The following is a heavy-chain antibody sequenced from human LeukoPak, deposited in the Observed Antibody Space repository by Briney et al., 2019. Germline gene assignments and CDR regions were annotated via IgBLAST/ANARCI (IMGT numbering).Heavy chain of an antibody. CDR2: INEDGSVK. CDR1: GGTFSAYW. CDR3: AKVPRDSDCY. J-gene: IGHJ4*02. Sequence: PGGSLRLSCAVSGGTFSAYWMAWFRQSPGKGLEWVAEINEDGSVKYYVDSMKGRFTISRDNAKNSLYLQMNSLGAEDTAVYYCAKVPRDSDCYWGQGTLVTVSS. D-gene: IGHD2-21*02. V-gene: IGHV3-7*01.